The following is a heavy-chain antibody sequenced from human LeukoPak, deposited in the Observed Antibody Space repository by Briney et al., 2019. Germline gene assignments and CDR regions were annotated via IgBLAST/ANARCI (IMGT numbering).Heavy chain of an antibody. V-gene: IGHV1-2*06. D-gene: IGHD1-14*01. CDR3: ARGTGYYFDY. CDR1: GYTFSGSY. Sequence: ASVKVSCKASGYTFSGSYIHWVRQAPGQGLEWMGRINPNSGDTNYSQNFQGRVTMTRDTSISTAYMELSRLRSDDTAVYYCARGTGYYFDYWGQGTLVTVSS. J-gene: IGHJ4*02. CDR2: INPNSGDT.